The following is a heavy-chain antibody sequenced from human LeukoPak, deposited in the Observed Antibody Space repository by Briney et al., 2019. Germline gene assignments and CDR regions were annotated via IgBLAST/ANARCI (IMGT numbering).Heavy chain of an antibody. CDR3: AIFTVPTRILESTLVDY. D-gene: IGHD4-17*01. Sequence: GGSLRLSCAASGFTFSSYSVNWVRQAPGKGLEWVSYIGSSSSTIYYADSVKGRFTISRDNAKNSLYLQMNSLRAADTAVYYCAIFTVPTRILESTLVDYWGQGTLVTVSS. J-gene: IGHJ4*02. CDR1: GFTFSSYS. CDR2: IGSSSSTI. V-gene: IGHV3-48*01.